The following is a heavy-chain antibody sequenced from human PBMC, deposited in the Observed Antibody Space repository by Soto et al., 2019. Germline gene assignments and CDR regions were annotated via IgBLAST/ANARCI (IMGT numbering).Heavy chain of an antibody. J-gene: IGHJ6*02. V-gene: IGHV1-69*12. CDR2: IIPIFGTA. CDR1: GGTFSSYA. D-gene: IGHD2-2*01. CDR3: ARDSHDIVLVPAALYGMDV. Sequence: QVQLVQSGAEVKKPGSSVKVSCKASGGTFSSYAISWVRQAPGQGLEWMGGIIPIFGTANYAQKFQGRVTITADESTITAYMELSSLRSEDTAVYYCARDSHDIVLVPAALYGMDVWGQGTTVTVSS.